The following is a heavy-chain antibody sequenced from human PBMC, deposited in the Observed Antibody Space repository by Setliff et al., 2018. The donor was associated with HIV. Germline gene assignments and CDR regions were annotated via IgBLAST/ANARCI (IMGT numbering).Heavy chain of an antibody. CDR2: IYFSESP. CDR3: VRQGSWLDS. J-gene: IGHJ5*01. Sequence: SETLSLTCSVSGDSISNPNYYWGWIRQPPGKGLEWIGSIYFSESPYYNPSLSSRVTISVDTSTNQFSLRLSSVTAADTAVYYCVRQGSWLDSWGQGTLVTVSS. D-gene: IGHD2-15*01. V-gene: IGHV4-39*01. CDR1: GDSISNPNYY.